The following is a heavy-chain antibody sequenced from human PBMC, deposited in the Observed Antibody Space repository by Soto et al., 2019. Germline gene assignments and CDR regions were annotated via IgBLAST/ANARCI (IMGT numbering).Heavy chain of an antibody. CDR1: GGSISSYY. CDR2: IYTSGRT. CDR3: ARDMVGSSGPEY. Sequence: QVQLPESGPGLVKPSETLSLTCTVSGGSISSYYWRWIRQPAGTGLEWLGRIYTSGRTNYNPSLKCRVTMSVDTSKNQFALKLSSVTAADTAVYYCARDMVGSSGPEYWGQGTLVTVSS. J-gene: IGHJ4*02. D-gene: IGHD6-19*01. V-gene: IGHV4-4*07.